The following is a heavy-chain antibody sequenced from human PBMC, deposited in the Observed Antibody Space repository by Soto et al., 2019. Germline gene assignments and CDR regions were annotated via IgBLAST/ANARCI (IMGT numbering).Heavy chain of an antibody. CDR3: ARLKAECQLLYRGAFHI. CDR1: GGSVSGVDYF. D-gene: IGHD2-2*02. V-gene: IGHV4-30-4*01. Sequence: SETLSLTCTVSGGSVSGVDYFWSWIRQSPGKGLEWIGYIHYSGSTYHNPSLKSRVTISVDTSKIQFSLRLSSVTAADTAVYYCARLKAECQLLYRGAFHIWGQGTMVTVSS. CDR2: IHYSGST. J-gene: IGHJ3*02.